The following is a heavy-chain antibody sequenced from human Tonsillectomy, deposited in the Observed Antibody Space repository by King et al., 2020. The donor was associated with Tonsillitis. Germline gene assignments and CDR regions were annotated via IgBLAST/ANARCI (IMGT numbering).Heavy chain of an antibody. D-gene: IGHD3-22*01. J-gene: IGHJ3*02. CDR3: ATSGDMIVVVGGDDAFDI. Sequence: VQLVESGAEVKKPGASVKVSCKVSGYTLTELSMHWVRQAPGKGLEWMGGFDPEDGETIYAQKFQGRVTMTEDTSTDTAYMELSSLRSEDTAVYYCATSGDMIVVVGGDDAFDIWGQGTMVTVSS. CDR1: GYTLTELS. V-gene: IGHV1-24*01. CDR2: FDPEDGET.